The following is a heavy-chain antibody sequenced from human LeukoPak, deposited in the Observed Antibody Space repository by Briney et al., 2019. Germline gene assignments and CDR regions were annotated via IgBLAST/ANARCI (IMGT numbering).Heavy chain of an antibody. CDR2: ISGSGGST. CDR3: AKDGQLGGSSWFTLYFDY. CDR1: GFTFSSYA. D-gene: IGHD6-13*01. J-gene: IGHJ4*02. V-gene: IGHV3-23*01. Sequence: GGSLRLSCAASGFTFSSYAMSWVRQAPGKGLEWVSAISGSGGSTYYADSVKGRFTISRDNSKNTLYLQMNSLRPEDTAVYYCAKDGQLGGSSWFTLYFDYWGQGTLVTVSS.